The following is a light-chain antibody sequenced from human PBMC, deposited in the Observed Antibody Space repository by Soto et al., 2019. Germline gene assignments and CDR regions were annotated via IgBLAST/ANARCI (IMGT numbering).Light chain of an antibody. V-gene: IGKV3-20*01. CDR1: QSVSSNY. CDR2: GTS. Sequence: EIVLTQSPGTLSLSPGERATLSCRASQSVSSNYLAWYQQKPGQAPRLLIYGTSSRATGIPDRFSGSGSGTDFTLTINRLQPEDFAVYYCQQYGNSPRYSFGQGTKLEI. J-gene: IGKJ2*03. CDR3: QQYGNSPRYS.